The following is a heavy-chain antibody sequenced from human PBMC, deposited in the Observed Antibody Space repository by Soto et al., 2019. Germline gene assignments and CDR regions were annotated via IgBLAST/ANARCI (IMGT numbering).Heavy chain of an antibody. Sequence: QVQLVQSGAEVKKPGSSVKVSCKASGGTFSSYAISWVRQAPGQGLEWMGGIIPIFGTASYAQKFQGRVTITADKSTSTAYMELSSLRSEDTAVYYCARESGYSYGSRYYYYGMDVWGQGTTVTVSS. J-gene: IGHJ6*02. D-gene: IGHD5-18*01. CDR1: GGTFSSYA. V-gene: IGHV1-69*06. CDR2: IIPIFGTA. CDR3: ARESGYSYGSRYYYYGMDV.